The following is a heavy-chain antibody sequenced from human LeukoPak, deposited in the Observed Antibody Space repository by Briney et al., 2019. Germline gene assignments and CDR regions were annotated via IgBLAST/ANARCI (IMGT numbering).Heavy chain of an antibody. D-gene: IGHD6-13*01. CDR2: FDYSGST. CDR1: GGSISSYY. V-gene: IGHV4-59*08. CDR3: AKQGGSWTFDS. J-gene: IGHJ4*02. Sequence: SETLSLTCTVSGGSISSYYWSWIRQPPGKGLEWIGYFDYSGSTYYNPSLKSRVTISVDTSKNQFFLKLSSVTAPDTAVYYCAKQGGSWTFDSWGQGTLVTVSS.